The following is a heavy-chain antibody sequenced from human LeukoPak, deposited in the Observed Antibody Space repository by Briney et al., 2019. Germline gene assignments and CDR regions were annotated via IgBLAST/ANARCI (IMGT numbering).Heavy chain of an antibody. V-gene: IGHV4-39*01. Sequence: PSETLSLTCTVSRGSISSSGYYWGWIRQPPGKGLEWIGSIYYSGSTYYNPSLKSRVTTSVDTSKNQFSLNLSSVTAADTAVYYCARLHYYDSSGFYYFDYWGQGTLVTVSS. D-gene: IGHD3-22*01. J-gene: IGHJ4*02. CDR2: IYYSGST. CDR3: ARLHYYDSSGFYYFDY. CDR1: RGSISSSGYY.